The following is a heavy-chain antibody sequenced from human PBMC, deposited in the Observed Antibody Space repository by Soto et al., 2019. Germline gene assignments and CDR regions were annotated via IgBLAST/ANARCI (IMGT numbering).Heavy chain of an antibody. CDR2: ISYDGSNK. J-gene: IGHJ6*02. Sequence: GGSLRLSCAASGFTFSSYGMHWVRQAPGKGLEWVAVISYDGSNKYYADSVKGRFTTSRDNSKNTLYLQMNSLRAEDTAVYYCAKMSCSSTSCYPNYYYYYGMDVWGQGTTVTVSS. V-gene: IGHV3-30*18. CDR1: GFTFSSYG. CDR3: AKMSCSSTSCYPNYYYYYGMDV. D-gene: IGHD2-2*01.